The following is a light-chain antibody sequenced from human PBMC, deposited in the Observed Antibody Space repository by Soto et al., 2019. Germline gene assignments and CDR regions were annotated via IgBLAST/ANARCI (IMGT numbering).Light chain of an antibody. V-gene: IGLV8-61*01. CDR1: SGSVSSRHF. Sequence: QAVVTQEPSFSVSPGGTVTLTCGLNSGSVSSRHFPSWYQQTPGQPPRTLIYTTKTRSPGVPDRFSGSILGNKAALTITGAQADDESDYYCALYMGSGISVFGGGTKLNVL. J-gene: IGLJ3*02. CDR3: ALYMGSGISV. CDR2: TTK.